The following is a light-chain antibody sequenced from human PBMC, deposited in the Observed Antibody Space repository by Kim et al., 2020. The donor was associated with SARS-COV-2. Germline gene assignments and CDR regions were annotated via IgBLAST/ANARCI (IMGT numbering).Light chain of an antibody. CDR2: VGTGGIVG. J-gene: IGLJ7*01. V-gene: IGLV9-49*01. CDR1: SGYSNYK. Sequence: ELTQPPSASASLGASVTLTCTLSSGYSNYKVDWYQQRPGKGPRFVMRVGTGGIVGSKGDGIPDRFSVLGSGLNRYLTIKNIQEEDESDYHCGADHGSGSNCVWVFGGGTQRTVL. CDR3: GADHGSGSNCVWV.